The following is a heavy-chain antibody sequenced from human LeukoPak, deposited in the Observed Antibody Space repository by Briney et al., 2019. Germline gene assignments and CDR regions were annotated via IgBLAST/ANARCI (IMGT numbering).Heavy chain of an antibody. D-gene: IGHD3-3*01. CDR1: GGTFSSYA. Sequence: SVKVSCKASGGTFSSYAISWVRQAPGQGRQWMGGIIPIFGTANYAHQSQGRGTPTADESPSTAYMELSRLRSEDTAVYYCAREGDFWSGYYFDYWGQGTLVTVSS. V-gene: IGHV1-69*13. J-gene: IGHJ4*02. CDR3: AREGDFWSGYYFDY. CDR2: IIPIFGTA.